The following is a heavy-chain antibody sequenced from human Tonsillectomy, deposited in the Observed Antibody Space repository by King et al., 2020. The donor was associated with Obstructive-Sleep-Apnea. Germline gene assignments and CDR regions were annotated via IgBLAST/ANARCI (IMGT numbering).Heavy chain of an antibody. V-gene: IGHV3-30*04. CDR1: GFTFSTYE. CDR3: ATYGDYPGSSFDY. D-gene: IGHD4-17*01. J-gene: IGHJ4*02. Sequence: VQLVESGGGVVQPGRSLRLSCAASGFTFSTYEMHGVRQAPGKGLEWVAVISYDGSDKYYADSVKGRFTSSRDNSKNTLSLQMNSLTTEDTAVFYCATYGDYPGSSFDYWGQGTLVTVSS. CDR2: ISYDGSDK.